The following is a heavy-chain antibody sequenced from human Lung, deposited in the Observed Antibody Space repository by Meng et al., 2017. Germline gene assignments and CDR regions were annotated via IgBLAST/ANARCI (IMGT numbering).Heavy chain of an antibody. D-gene: IGHD6-19*01. CDR2: IIDSGST. Sequence: HVQQQKWGACPFKPSDTQCATCAVSGGAFRCYYWCWTRQPPGKWLELIGEIIDSGSTNYNPSLKSRVTISVDTSKNQFSLRVTSVTAADRAVYYCVRRTYSSGWYFDYWGQGTLVTVSS. CDR1: GGAFRCYY. V-gene: IGHV4-34*02. CDR3: VRRTYSSGWYFDY. J-gene: IGHJ4*02.